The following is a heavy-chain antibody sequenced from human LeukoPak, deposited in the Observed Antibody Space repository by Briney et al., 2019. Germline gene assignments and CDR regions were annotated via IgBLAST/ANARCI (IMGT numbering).Heavy chain of an antibody. V-gene: IGHV4-39*01. CDR3: ARIKDEAFDV. CDR1: GGSISSSSYY. Sequence: PSETLSLTCTVSGGSISSSSYYWGWIRQPPGKGLEWIGSIYYSGSTYYNPSLKSRVIIAVDTSKNQFSLKLYSVTAADTAVYYCARIKDEAFDVWGQGAMVSVSP. J-gene: IGHJ3*01. CDR2: IYYSGST.